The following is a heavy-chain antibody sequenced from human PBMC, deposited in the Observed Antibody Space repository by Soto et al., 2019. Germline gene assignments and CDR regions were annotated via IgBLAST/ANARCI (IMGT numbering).Heavy chain of an antibody. J-gene: IGHJ4*02. CDR2: ISNSETT. D-gene: IGHD3-16*02. Sequence: QVQLQGSGPSLVKPSEALSLSCTVSGVSVTGGNFFWCWVRQPPGKTLEWLGCISNSETTNSNPSLKSRLTLSLDTSRNQFSLRLNSVTAADTAVYLCARGGLHLGEFSLGQFDSWGQGTLVNVSS. CDR3: ARGGLHLGEFSLGQFDS. CDR1: GVSVTGGNFF. V-gene: IGHV4-61*01.